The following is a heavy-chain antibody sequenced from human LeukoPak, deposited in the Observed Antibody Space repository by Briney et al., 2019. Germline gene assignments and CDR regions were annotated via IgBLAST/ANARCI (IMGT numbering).Heavy chain of an antibody. D-gene: IGHD2-2*02. J-gene: IGHJ4*02. CDR3: ATDIVVVPGAIGFDY. CDR1: GFTFSTYS. CDR2: ISSSSTNI. V-gene: IGHV3-48*01. Sequence: PGGSLRLSCAASGFTFSTYSMNWVRQAPGKGLEWLSYISSSSTNILYAESVTGRFTISRDNAKNSLYLQMNSLRAEDTAVCYCATDIVVVPGAIGFDYWGQGILVTVSS.